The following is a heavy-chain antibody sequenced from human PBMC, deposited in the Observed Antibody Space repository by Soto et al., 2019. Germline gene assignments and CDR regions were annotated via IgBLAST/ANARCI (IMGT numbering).Heavy chain of an antibody. CDR2: IYYSGST. J-gene: IGHJ4*02. D-gene: IGHD1-26*01. V-gene: IGHV4-31*03. CDR3: ARASYGAPDY. Sequence: SETLSLTCTVSGGSISSGGYYWSWIRQHPGKGLEWIGYIYYSGSTYYNPSLKSRVTISVDTSKNQFSLKLSSVTAADTAVYYCARASYGAPDYWGQGTLVTVPS. CDR1: GGSISSGGYY.